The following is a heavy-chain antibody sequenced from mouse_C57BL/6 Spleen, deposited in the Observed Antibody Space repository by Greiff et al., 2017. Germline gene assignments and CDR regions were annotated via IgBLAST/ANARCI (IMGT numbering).Heavy chain of an antibody. Sequence: QVQLQQPGAELVKPGASVKLSCKASGYTFTSYWMHWVKQRPGRGLEWIGRIDPNSGGTKYNEKFKSKATLTVDKPSSTAYMQLSSLTSEDSAVYYCARVLITTVVATDWYFDVWGTGTTVTVSS. D-gene: IGHD1-1*01. CDR3: ARVLITTVVATDWYFDV. V-gene: IGHV1-72*01. J-gene: IGHJ1*03. CDR2: IDPNSGGT. CDR1: GYTFTSYW.